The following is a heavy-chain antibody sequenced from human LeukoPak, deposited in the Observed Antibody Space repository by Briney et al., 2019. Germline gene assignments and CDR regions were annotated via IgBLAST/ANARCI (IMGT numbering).Heavy chain of an antibody. CDR1: GFTFSSYA. D-gene: IGHD3-9*01. V-gene: IGHV3-23*01. J-gene: IGHJ4*02. Sequence: GGSLRLSCAASGFTFSSYAMSWARQAPGKGLEWVSAISGSGGSTYYADSVKGRFTISRDNSKNTLYLQMNSLRAEDTAVYYCAKDRQPDILTGYYPSPAGFWGQGTLVTVSS. CDR2: ISGSGGST. CDR3: AKDRQPDILTGYYPSPAGF.